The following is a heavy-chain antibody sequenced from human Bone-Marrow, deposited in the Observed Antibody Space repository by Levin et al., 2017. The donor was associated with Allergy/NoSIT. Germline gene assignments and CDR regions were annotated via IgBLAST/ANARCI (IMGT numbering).Heavy chain of an antibody. CDR1: GGTFSSYA. D-gene: IGHD6-6*01. J-gene: IGHJ6*02. V-gene: IGHV1-69*13. CDR3: ARAPLIAARTYYYYYYGMDV. CDR2: IIPIFGTA. Sequence: SVKVSCKASGGTFSSYAISWVRQAPGQGLEWMGGIIPIFGTANYAQKFQGRVTITADESTSTAYMELSSLRSEDTAVYYCARAPLIAARTYYYYYYGMDVWGPGTTVTVSS.